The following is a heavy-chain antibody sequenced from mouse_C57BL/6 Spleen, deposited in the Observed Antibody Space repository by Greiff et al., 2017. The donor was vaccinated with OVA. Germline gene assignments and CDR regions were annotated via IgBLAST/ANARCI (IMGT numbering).Heavy chain of an antibody. Sequence: EVNLVESGGGLVKPGGSLKLSCAASGFTFSSYAMSWVRQTPEKRLEWVATISDGGSYTYYPDNVKGRFTISRDNAKNNLYLQMSHLKSEDTAMYYCARERRSNYDYYAMDYWGQGTSVTVSS. V-gene: IGHV5-4*01. CDR1: GFTFSSYA. D-gene: IGHD2-5*01. CDR2: ISDGGSYT. J-gene: IGHJ4*01. CDR3: ARERRSNYDYYAMDY.